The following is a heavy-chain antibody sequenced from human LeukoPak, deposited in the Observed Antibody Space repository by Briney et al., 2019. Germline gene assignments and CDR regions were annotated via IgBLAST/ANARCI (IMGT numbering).Heavy chain of an antibody. CDR1: GGSISSYY. D-gene: IGHD2-15*01. Sequence: PSETLSLTCTVSGGSISSYYWSWIRQPPGKGLEWIGYIYYGGSTNYNPSLKSRVTISVDTSKNQFSLKLSSVTAADTAVYYCARTVAAKSYYYYYGMDVWGQGTTVTVSS. J-gene: IGHJ6*02. CDR3: ARTVAAKSYYYYYGMDV. V-gene: IGHV4-59*01. CDR2: IYYGGST.